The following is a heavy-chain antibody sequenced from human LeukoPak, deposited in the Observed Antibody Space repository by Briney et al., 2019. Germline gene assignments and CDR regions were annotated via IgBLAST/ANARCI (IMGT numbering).Heavy chain of an antibody. CDR3: ARYVGVAAAGTLKYYFDY. Sequence: SETLSLTCTVSGGSISSGNYYWSWIRQPPGKGLEWIGYIYYSGSTNCNPSLKSRVTISVDTSKNQFSLKLSSVTAADTAVYYCARYVGVAAAGTLKYYFDYWGQGTLVTVSS. CDR2: IYYSGST. J-gene: IGHJ4*02. V-gene: IGHV4-61*01. CDR1: GGSISSGNYY. D-gene: IGHD6-13*01.